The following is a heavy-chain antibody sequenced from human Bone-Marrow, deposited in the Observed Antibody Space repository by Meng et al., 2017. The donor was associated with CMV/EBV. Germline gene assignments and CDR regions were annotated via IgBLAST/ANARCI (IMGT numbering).Heavy chain of an antibody. CDR1: GSTLSSYG. CDR2: IRYDGSNK. J-gene: IGHJ4*02. V-gene: IGHV3-30*02. CDR3: AKDRSIATAVPDY. D-gene: IGHD6-13*01. Sequence: GGSLRPSCAAPGSTLSSYGMHWVRQAPGRGLEWVAFIRYDGSNKYYADSVKGRFTISRDNSKNTLYLQMISLRAEDTAVYYCAKDRSIATAVPDYWGQGTLVTVSS.